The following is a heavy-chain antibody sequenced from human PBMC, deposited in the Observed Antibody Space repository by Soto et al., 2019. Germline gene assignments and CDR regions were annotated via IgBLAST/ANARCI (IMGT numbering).Heavy chain of an antibody. CDR1: GGTFSGYY. V-gene: IGHV4-34*01. J-gene: IGHJ6*03. D-gene: IGHD3-16*01. CDR3: ARGLPKYDYVWGRYTYTTQAGGHV. CDR2: INHSGST. Sequence: SETLRLTCTVHGGTFSGYYWSWMRQPPGKGLEWIGEINHSGSTNYNPSLKSRVTISVDTSKPQFSLKLSSVTAADTAVYYGARGLPKYDYVWGRYTYTTQAGGHVWGKWTSVT.